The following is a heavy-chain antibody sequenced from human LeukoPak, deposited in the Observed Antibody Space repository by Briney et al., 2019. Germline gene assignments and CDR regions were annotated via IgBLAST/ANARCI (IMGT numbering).Heavy chain of an antibody. CDR1: GGSISTYY. V-gene: IGHV4-59*01. CDR2: IYYSGST. CDR3: ARDPYSYGNYFDY. J-gene: IGHJ4*02. Sequence: SETLSLTCTVSGGSISTYYWSWIRQPPGKGLEWIGYIYYSGSTNYNPSLKSRVTISVDTSKNQFSLKLSSVTAADTAVYYCARDPYSYGNYFDYWGQGILVTVSS. D-gene: IGHD5-18*01.